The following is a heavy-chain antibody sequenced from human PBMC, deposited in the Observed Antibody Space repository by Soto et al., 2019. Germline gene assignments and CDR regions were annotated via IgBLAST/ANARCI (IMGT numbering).Heavy chain of an antibody. V-gene: IGHV3-23*01. CDR1: GFTFSSYA. D-gene: IGHD6-19*01. CDR3: AKAGRSGWSYFDY. Sequence: GGSLRLSCAASGFTFSSYAMSWVRQAPGKGLEWVSAISGSGGSTYYADSVKGRFTISRDNSENTLYLQMNSLRAEDTAVYYCAKAGRSGWSYFDYWGQGTLVTVSS. CDR2: ISGSGGST. J-gene: IGHJ4*02.